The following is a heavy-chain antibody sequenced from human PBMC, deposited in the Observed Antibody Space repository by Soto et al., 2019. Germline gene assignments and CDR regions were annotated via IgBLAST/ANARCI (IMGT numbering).Heavy chain of an antibody. J-gene: IGHJ4*02. CDR2: IYPGDSDT. CDR3: AIQIAVAGPNGGY. V-gene: IGHV5-51*01. CDR1: GYSFTGYW. D-gene: IGHD6-19*01. Sequence: GESLKISCKGSGYSFTGYWIGWVRQMPGKGLEWMGIIYPGDSDTRYSPSFQGQVTISADKSISTAYLQWSSLKASDTAMYYCAIQIAVAGPNGGYWGQGTLVTVAS.